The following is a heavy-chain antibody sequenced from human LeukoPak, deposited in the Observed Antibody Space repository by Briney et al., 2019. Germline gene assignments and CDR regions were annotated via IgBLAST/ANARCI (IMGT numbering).Heavy chain of an antibody. CDR1: GGSISSSSYY. CDR3: ARHEATYYDFWSGYYSTTAPGSFDY. D-gene: IGHD3-3*01. V-gene: IGHV4-39*01. CDR2: IYYSGST. J-gene: IGHJ4*02. Sequence: SETPSLTCTVSGGSISSSSYYWGWIRQPPGKGLEWIGSIYYSGSTYYNPSLKSRVTISVDTSKNQFSLKLSSVTAADTAVYYCARHEATYYDFWSGYYSTTAPGSFDYWGQGTLVTVSS.